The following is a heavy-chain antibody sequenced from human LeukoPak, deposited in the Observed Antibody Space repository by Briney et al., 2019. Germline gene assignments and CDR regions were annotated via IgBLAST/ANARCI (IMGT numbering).Heavy chain of an antibody. V-gene: IGHV1-8*02. CDR3: ARGRVGPAAIDNWFDP. CDR1: GYTFTSYG. J-gene: IGHJ5*02. D-gene: IGHD2-2*02. Sequence: GASVKVSCKASGYTFTSYGISWVRQAPGQGLEWMGWMNPNSGTTGYAQKFQGRATMTRNTSISTAYMEMSSLRSEDTAVYYCARGRVGPAAIDNWFDPWGQGTLVTVSS. CDR2: MNPNSGTT.